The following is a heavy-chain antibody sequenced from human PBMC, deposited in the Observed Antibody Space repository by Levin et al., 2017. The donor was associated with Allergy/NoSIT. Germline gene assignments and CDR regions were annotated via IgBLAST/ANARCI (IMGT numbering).Heavy chain of an antibody. CDR3: ARDSYDSSGYYLGWFDP. CDR2: ISVYIGKT. Sequence: ASVKVSCKASGYMFISYGLNWVRQAPGQGPEWMGGISVYIGKTNYAEKFQGRVTISTDTSTNTADMELRSLRSDDTAVYYCARDSYDSSGYYLGWFDPWGQGTLVIVSA. V-gene: IGHV1-18*01. D-gene: IGHD3-22*01. CDR1: GYMFISYG. J-gene: IGHJ5*02.